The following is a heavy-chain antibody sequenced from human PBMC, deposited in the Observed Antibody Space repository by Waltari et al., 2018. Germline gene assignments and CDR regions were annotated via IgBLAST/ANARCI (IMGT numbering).Heavy chain of an antibody. V-gene: IGHV4-39*07. CDR3: ARDGYNYAFDI. CDR1: GGSISSRSYY. J-gene: IGHJ3*02. Sequence: QLQLQESGPGLAKPSETLSLTCTVSGGSISSRSYYWGWIRPPPGKGLEWIGSINYSGSTYYNPSLNSRVTISVDTSKNQFSLKLSSVTAADTAVYYCARDGYNYAFDIWGQGTMVTVSS. D-gene: IGHD5-12*01. CDR2: INYSGST.